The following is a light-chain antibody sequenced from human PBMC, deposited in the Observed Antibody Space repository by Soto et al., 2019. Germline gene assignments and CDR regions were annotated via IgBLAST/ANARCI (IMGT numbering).Light chain of an antibody. CDR1: SSNIGKNY. V-gene: IGLV1-51*01. J-gene: IGLJ2*01. CDR2: DTN. Sequence: QSVLTQPPSVSAAPGQKVTISCYGASSNIGKNYVSWYQQLPGAAPKLVIFDTNKRPSGIPDRFSGSKSGTSAALDITALQTGDEADYYCGTWATSLSAVVFGGGTQLTVL. CDR3: GTWATSLSAVV.